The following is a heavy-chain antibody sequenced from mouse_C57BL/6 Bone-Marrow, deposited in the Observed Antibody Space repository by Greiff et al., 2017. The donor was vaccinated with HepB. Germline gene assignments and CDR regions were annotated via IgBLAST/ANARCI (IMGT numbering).Heavy chain of an antibody. CDR3: AREGYYGSFDY. D-gene: IGHD1-1*01. Sequence: EVQRVESGPGLVKPSQSLSLTCSVTGYSITSGYYWNWIRQFPGNKLEWMGYISYDGSNNYNPSLKNRISITRDTSKNQFFLKLNSVTTEDTATYYCAREGYYGSFDYWGQGTTLTVSS. CDR1: GYSITSGYY. J-gene: IGHJ2*01. V-gene: IGHV3-6*01. CDR2: ISYDGSN.